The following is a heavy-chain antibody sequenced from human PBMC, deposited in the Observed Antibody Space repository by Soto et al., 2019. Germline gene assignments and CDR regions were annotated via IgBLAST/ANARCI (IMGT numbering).Heavy chain of an antibody. CDR2: IKYSGTT. D-gene: IGHD5-18*01. J-gene: IGHJ4*02. CDR1: GGSISSSRCH. CDR3: ARHSRRIQLWYYFDY. Sequence: SETLSLTCTVSGGSISSSRCHWGWIRQPPGKGLEWIASIKYSGTTFYNPSLKSRVTLSVDTSKNQFSLKLSSVTAADTAVYYCARHSRRIQLWYYFDYWGQGTRVTVSS. V-gene: IGHV4-39*01.